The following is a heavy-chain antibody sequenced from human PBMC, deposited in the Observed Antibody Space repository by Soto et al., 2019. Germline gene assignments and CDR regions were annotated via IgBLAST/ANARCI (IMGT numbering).Heavy chain of an antibody. CDR1: GGIFSSYV. J-gene: IGHJ5*02. D-gene: IGHD2-15*01. CDR3: ARDPLGYCSGGSCWGWFDP. CDR2: ISAYNGNT. V-gene: IGHV1-18*01. Sequence: ASVKVSCKAPGGIFSSYVINWVRQAPGQGLEWMGWISAYNGNTNYAQKLQGRVTMTTDTSTSTAYMELRSLRSDDTAVYYCARDPLGYCSGGSCWGWFDPWGQGTLVTVS.